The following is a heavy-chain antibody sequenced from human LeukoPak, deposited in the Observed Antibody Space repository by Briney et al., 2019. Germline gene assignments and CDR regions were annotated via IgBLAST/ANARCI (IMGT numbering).Heavy chain of an antibody. CDR3: AREEWELLPEAYYYYGMDV. D-gene: IGHD1-26*01. V-gene: IGHV3-30-3*01. CDR2: ISYDGSNK. CDR1: GFTFSSYA. Sequence: PGGSLRLSCAASGFTFSSYAMHWVRQAPGKGLEWVAVISYDGSNKYYADSVKGRFTISRDNSKNTLYLQMNSLRAEDTAVYYCAREEWELLPEAYYYYGMDVWGQGTTVTVSS. J-gene: IGHJ6*02.